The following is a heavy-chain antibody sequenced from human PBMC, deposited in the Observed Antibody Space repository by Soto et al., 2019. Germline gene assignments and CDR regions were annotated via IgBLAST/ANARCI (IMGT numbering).Heavy chain of an antibody. D-gene: IGHD4-17*01. J-gene: IGHJ4*02. V-gene: IGHV2-5*02. CDR2: VYWDDDK. CDR1: GFSLSTSGVG. CDR3: AHSSSRWPLGY. Sequence: QITLKESGPTLVKPTQTLTLTCTFSGFSLSTSGVGVVWLRQPPGKALEWLALVYWDDDKRYSPSLKSRLTITQYSAKNQVVLTMNNMDHVDTATYYGAHSSSRWPLGYWGQGALVTVSS.